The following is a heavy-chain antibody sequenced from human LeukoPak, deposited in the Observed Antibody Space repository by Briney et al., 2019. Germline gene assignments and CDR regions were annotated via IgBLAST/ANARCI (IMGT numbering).Heavy chain of an antibody. CDR2: IYTSGST. CDR3: ARVLSYYDILTGYYNHWYFDL. V-gene: IGHV4-4*07. J-gene: IGHJ2*01. CDR1: GGSISSYY. Sequence: SETLSLTCTVSGGSISSYYWSWIRQPAGKGLEWIGRIYTSGSTNYNPSLKSRVTMSVDTSKNQFSLKLSSVTAADTAVYYCARVLSYYDILTGYYNHWYFDLWGRGTLVTVSS. D-gene: IGHD3-9*01.